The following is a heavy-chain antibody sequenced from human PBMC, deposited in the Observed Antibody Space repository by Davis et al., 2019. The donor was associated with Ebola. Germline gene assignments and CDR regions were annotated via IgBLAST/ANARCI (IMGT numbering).Heavy chain of an antibody. J-gene: IGHJ4*02. D-gene: IGHD3-3*01. CDR3: TRDTYYDFWSGYPYFDY. CDR1: GFTFGAYA. V-gene: IGHV3-49*04. CDR2: IRSKAYGGTT. Sequence: GGSLRLSCTASGFTFGAYAMSWVRQAPGKGLEWVGFIRSKAYGGTTEYAASVKGRFTISRDDSKSIAYLQMNSLKTEDTAVYYCTRDTYYDFWSGYPYFDYWGQGTLVTVSS.